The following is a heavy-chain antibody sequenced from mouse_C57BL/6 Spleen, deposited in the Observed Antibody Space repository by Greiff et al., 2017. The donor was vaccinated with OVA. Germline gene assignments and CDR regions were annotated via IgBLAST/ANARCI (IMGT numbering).Heavy chain of an antibody. CDR3: ARDYSGAMDY. CDR1: GYAFTNYL. Sequence: QVQLQQSGAELVRPGTSVKVSCKASGYAFTNYLIEWVKQRPGQGLEWIGVINPGSGGTNYNEKFKGKATLTADKSSSTAYMQLSSLTSEDSAVYFCARDYSGAMDYWGQGTSVTVSS. CDR2: INPGSGGT. V-gene: IGHV1-54*01. D-gene: IGHD2-12*01. J-gene: IGHJ4*01.